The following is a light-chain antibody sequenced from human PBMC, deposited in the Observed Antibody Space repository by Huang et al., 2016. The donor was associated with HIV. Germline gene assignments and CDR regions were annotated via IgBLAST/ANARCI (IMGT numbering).Light chain of an antibody. CDR3: QQRFT. CDR2: GAS. CDR1: QNISSF. V-gene: IGKV3-11*01. J-gene: IGKJ3*01. Sequence: EIVLTQSPATLSLSPGGRATLSCRASQNISSFLAWYQRGAGQAPRLLIYGASNRATGIPARFSGSVSGTDFTLTINNLEPGDFAVYYCQQRFTFGPGTKVDIK.